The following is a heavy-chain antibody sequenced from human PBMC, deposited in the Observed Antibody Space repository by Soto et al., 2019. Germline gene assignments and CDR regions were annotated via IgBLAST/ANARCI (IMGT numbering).Heavy chain of an antibody. CDR3: ARVGSSGWSPDY. Sequence: PSETLSLTSTVSGGSISGHYWIWIRQPPGEGMEWIGYIFYSGSTTYNNNPSLKSRVSISVDTSKNQFYLRLSSVTAADTAVYYCARVGSSGWSPDYWGQGTLVTVSS. J-gene: IGHJ4*02. V-gene: IGHV4-59*11. CDR1: GGSISGHY. CDR2: IFYSGSTTY. D-gene: IGHD6-19*01.